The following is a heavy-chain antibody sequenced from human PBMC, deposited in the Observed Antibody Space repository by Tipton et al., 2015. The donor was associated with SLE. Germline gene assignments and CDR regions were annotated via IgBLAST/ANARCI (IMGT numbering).Heavy chain of an antibody. CDR2: LYATNTA. Sequence: SLRLSCAASGFSFSDYAMFWVRQAPGKGLEWVSLLYATNTAYYADSVKGRFTISTDNSKKTLYLHMSSLSPEDTAVYYCAREIRNGYFDLWGRGTLVTVSS. J-gene: IGHJ2*01. CDR1: GFSFSDYA. CDR3: AREIRNGYFDL. V-gene: IGHV3-53*01. D-gene: IGHD1-14*01.